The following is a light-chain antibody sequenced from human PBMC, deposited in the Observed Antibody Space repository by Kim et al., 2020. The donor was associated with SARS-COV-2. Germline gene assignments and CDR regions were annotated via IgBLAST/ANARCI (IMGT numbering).Light chain of an antibody. CDR3: LQYSSYPST. Sequence: ASIGDRVTITCRASQGIGNYLAWFQQKPGKVPKRLIYDVSSLQSGVPSRFSGSGSGTEFTLTISSLQPEDFATYYCLQYSSYPSTFGQGTKVDIK. CDR1: QGIGNY. V-gene: IGKV1-17*03. J-gene: IGKJ1*01. CDR2: DVS.